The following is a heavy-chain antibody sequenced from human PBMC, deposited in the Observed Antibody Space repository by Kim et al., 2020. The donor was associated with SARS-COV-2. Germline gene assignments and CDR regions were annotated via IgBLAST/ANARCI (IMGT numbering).Heavy chain of an antibody. J-gene: IGHJ4*02. D-gene: IGHD5-12*01. CDR3: ARWGWLQREVDY. Sequence: SYAQRLQGRITQTTDQSTRTAYMELRGLRSDDTAVYYCARWGWLQREVDYWGQGTLVTVSS. V-gene: IGHV1-18*01.